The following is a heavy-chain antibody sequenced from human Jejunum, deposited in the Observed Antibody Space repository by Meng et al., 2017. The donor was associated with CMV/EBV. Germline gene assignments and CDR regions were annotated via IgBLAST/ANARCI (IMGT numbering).Heavy chain of an antibody. D-gene: IGHD3-3*01. J-gene: IGHJ4*02. CDR1: GGSISSSTYY. V-gene: IGHV4-31*02. CDR3: ASWSGEAIDY. Sequence: VSGGSISSSTYYWTWIRQHPGKGLDYIGNIYYSGSTYFRPSLRSRVTISLDTSKNQFSLRLRSVTAADTAVYYCASWSGEAIDYWGQGTLVIVSS. CDR2: IYYSGST.